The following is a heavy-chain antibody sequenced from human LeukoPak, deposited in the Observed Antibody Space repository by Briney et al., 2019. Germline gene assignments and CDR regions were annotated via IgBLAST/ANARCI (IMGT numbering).Heavy chain of an antibody. CDR1: GGSISSFY. CDR2: IYYSGST. CDR3: ATTGGYCSSTSCYSHYYYYMDV. V-gene: IGHV4-59*08. Sequence: SETLSLTCTVSGGSISSFYWSWIRQPPGKGLEWIGYIYYSGSTNYSPSLKSRVTISVDTSNNQFSLKLSSVTAADTAVYYCATTGGYCSSTSCYSHYYYYMDVWGKGTTVTVSS. J-gene: IGHJ6*03. D-gene: IGHD2-2*02.